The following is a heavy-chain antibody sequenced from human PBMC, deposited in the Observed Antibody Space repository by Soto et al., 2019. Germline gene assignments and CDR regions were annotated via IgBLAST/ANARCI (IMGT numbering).Heavy chain of an antibody. J-gene: IGHJ6*02. CDR3: AKDLGHSSSSPSWPNYYYYYGMDV. D-gene: IGHD6-6*01. V-gene: IGHV3-30*18. CDR1: GFTFSSYG. CDR2: ISYDGSNK. Sequence: GGSLRLSCAASGFTFSSYGMHWVRQAPGKGLEWVAVISYDGSNKYYADSVKGRFTISRDNSKNTLYLQMNSLRAEDTALYYCAKDLGHSSSSPSWPNYYYYYGMDVWGQGTTVTVSS.